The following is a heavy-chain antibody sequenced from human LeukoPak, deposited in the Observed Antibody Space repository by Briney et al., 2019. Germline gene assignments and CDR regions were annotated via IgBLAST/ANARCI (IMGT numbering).Heavy chain of an antibody. V-gene: IGHV3-30-3*01. CDR3: ARDRNGDPRYYFDY. J-gene: IGHJ4*02. D-gene: IGHD4-17*01. Sequence: GGSLRLSCAASGFTFSSYAMHWARQAPGKGLEWVAVISYDGSNKYYADSVKGRFTISRDNSKNTLYLQMNSLRAEDTAVYYCARDRNGDPRYYFDYWGQGTLVTVSS. CDR2: ISYDGSNK. CDR1: GFTFSSYA.